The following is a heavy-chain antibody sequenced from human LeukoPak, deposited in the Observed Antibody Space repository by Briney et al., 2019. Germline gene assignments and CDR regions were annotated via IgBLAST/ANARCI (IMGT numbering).Heavy chain of an antibody. Sequence: GESLKISCKGSGYSFTSYWIGWVRQMPGKGLEWMGITYPGDSDTRYSPSFQGQVTISADKSISTAYLQWSSLKASDTAMYYCARQGEQQVDAFDIWGQGTMVTVSS. CDR2: TYPGDSDT. J-gene: IGHJ3*02. CDR3: ARQGEQQVDAFDI. V-gene: IGHV5-51*01. D-gene: IGHD6-13*01. CDR1: GYSFTSYW.